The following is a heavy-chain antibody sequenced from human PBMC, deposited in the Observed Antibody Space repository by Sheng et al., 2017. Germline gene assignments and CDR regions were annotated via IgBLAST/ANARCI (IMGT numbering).Heavy chain of an antibody. V-gene: IGHV1-24*01. D-gene: IGHD3-9*01. Sequence: QVQLVQSGAELKKPAASVKVSCKVSGSSLTDLSIHWVRQAPGKGLEWMGGFDPEDGETIYGQTFQGRATLTDDTSTDTAYMELSNLRSGDTAVYFCATSSAKYFYHDAFDVWGQGT. J-gene: IGHJ3*01. CDR2: FDPEDGET. CDR3: ATSSAKYFYHDAFDV. CDR1: GSSLTDLS.